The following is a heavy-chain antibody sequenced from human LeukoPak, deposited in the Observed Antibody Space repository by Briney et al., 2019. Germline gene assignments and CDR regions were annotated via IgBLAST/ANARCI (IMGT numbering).Heavy chain of an antibody. J-gene: IGHJ4*02. CDR2: ISAYNGNT. V-gene: IGHV1-18*01. CDR3: ARRYSGGNFDY. D-gene: IGHD1-26*01. Sequence: ASVKVSCKASGYTFTSYDINWVRQAPGQGLEWMGWISAYNGNTNYAQKLQGRVTMTTDTSTSTAYMELRSLRSDDTAVYYCARRYSGGNFDYWGQGTLVTVSS. CDR1: GYTFTSYD.